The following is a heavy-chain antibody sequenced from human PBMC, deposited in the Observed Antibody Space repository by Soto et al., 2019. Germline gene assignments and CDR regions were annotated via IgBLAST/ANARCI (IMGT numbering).Heavy chain of an antibody. CDR2: IKSKIDGGTT. CDR1: GFPFSSAS. Sequence: EVQLVESGGGLVKPGGPLRLSCAASGFPFSSASMSWVRQAPGKGLEWVARIKSKIDGGTTDYAAPVRGRFTISRDDSKNTLYLQMDSLQIEDTAVYYGTTYDYGSASDRIRWAYWGQGALVTVSS. CDR3: TTYDYGSASDRIRWAY. D-gene: IGHD3-16*02. J-gene: IGHJ4*02. V-gene: IGHV3-15*01.